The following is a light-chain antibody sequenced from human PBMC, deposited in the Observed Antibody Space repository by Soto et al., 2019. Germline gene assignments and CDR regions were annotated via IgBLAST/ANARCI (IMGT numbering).Light chain of an antibody. V-gene: IGLV1-44*01. J-gene: IGLJ1*01. Sequence: QSVLAQPPSEFGTPGQTVTISCSGSSSNIGSNTVNWYQQLPGTAPKLLIFSNNQRPSGVPDRFSGSKSGTSASLAISGPQSEDEADYYCAAWDDSLNGCVFGTGTKVTVL. CDR2: SNN. CDR1: SSNIGSNT. CDR3: AAWDDSLNGCV.